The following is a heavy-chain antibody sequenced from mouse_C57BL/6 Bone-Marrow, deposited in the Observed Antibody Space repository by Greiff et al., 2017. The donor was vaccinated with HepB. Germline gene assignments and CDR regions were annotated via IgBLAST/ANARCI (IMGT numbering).Heavy chain of an antibody. CDR2: IYPRSGNT. J-gene: IGHJ2*01. D-gene: IGHD1-1*01. V-gene: IGHV1-81*01. CDR3: ATPYYGSSFHY. CDR1: GYTFTSYG. Sequence: QVQLQQSGAELARPGASVKLSCKASGYTFTSYGISWVKQRTGQGLEWIGEIYPRSGNTYYNEKFKGKATLTADKSSSTAYMELRSLTSEDSAVYFCATPYYGSSFHYWGQGTTLTVSS.